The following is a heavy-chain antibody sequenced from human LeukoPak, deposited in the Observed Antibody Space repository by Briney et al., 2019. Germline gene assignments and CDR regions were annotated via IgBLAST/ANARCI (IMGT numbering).Heavy chain of an antibody. Sequence: PGRSLRLSCAASGFTFSSYAMHWVRQAPGKGLEWVAVISYDGSNKYYADSVKGRFTISRDNSKNTMYLQMNSLRAEDTAVYYCAKAVYGSGSPLYYYYGMDVWGQGTTVTVSS. J-gene: IGHJ6*02. V-gene: IGHV3-30-3*01. CDR3: AKAVYGSGSPLYYYYGMDV. CDR1: GFTFSSYA. CDR2: ISYDGSNK. D-gene: IGHD3-10*01.